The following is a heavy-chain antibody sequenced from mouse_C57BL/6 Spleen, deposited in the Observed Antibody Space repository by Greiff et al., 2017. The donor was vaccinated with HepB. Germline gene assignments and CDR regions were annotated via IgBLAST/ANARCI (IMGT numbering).Heavy chain of an antibody. Sequence: QVQLKESGPGLVQPSQSLSITCTVSGFSLTSHGVHWVRQSPGKGLEWLGVIWSGGSTDYNAAFISRLSISKDNSKSQVFFKMNSLQADDTAIYYFARMDYSNYEGKSFDYWGRSTTLTVSS. D-gene: IGHD2-5*01. V-gene: IGHV2-2*01. CDR2: IWSGGST. J-gene: IGHJ2*01. CDR3: ARMDYSNYEGKSFDY. CDR1: GFSLTSHG.